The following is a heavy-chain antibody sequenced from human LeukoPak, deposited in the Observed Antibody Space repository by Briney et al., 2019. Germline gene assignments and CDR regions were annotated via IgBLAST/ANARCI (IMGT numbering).Heavy chain of an antibody. CDR3: ARDGHSSGWYEGPGAFDI. CDR2: IIPIFGTA. D-gene: IGHD6-19*01. CDR1: GGTFSSYA. V-gene: IGHV1-69*05. Sequence: SVKVSCKASGGTFSSYAISWVRQAPGQGLEWMGGIIPIFGTANYAQKFQGRVTITTDESTSTAHMELSSLRSEDTAVYYCARDGHSSGWYEGPGAFDIWGQGTMVTVSS. J-gene: IGHJ3*02.